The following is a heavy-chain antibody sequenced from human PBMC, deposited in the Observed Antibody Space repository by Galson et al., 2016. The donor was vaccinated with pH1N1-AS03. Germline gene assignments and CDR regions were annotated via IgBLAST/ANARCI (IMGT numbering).Heavy chain of an antibody. V-gene: IGHV4-61*02. D-gene: IGHD3-22*01. CDR3: ARDPDYYDSSGYHHDTFDM. J-gene: IGHJ3*02. CDR1: GDSISRGNYF. CDR2: IRASGST. Sequence: TLSLTCTVSGDSISRGNYFWSWIRQPAGKGLEWIGCIRASGSTDYKPSLKSRGTVSLAPSKNQFSLNLNSVTAADTALYYCARDPDYYDSSGYHHDTFDMWGQGTMVTVSS.